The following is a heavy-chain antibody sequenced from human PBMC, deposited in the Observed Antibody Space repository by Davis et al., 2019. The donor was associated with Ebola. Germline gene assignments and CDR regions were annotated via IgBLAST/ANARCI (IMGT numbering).Heavy chain of an antibody. CDR3: ATVTTFGV. V-gene: IGHV5-51*01. D-gene: IGHD3-3*01. CDR1: GYSFANYW. Sequence: PGGSLRLSCKGSGYSFANYWISWVRQMPGTGLEWMGIVHPSDSDTRYSPAFQGQVTVSADKSISTAYLQWSSLKASDTAMYYCATVTTFGVWGQGTLVTVSS. J-gene: IGHJ4*02. CDR2: VHPSDSDT.